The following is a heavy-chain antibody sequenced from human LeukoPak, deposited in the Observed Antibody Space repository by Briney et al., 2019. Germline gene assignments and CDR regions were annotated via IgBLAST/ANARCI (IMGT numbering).Heavy chain of an antibody. Sequence: SETLSLTCTVSGGPISSYYWSWIRQPPGKGLEWIGYIYYSGSTNYNPSLKSRVTISVDTSKNQFSLKLSSVTAADTAVYYCARRGIYSSGWYFDYWGQGTLVTVSS. J-gene: IGHJ4*02. D-gene: IGHD6-19*01. CDR2: IYYSGST. CDR1: GGPISSYY. CDR3: ARRGIYSSGWYFDY. V-gene: IGHV4-59*08.